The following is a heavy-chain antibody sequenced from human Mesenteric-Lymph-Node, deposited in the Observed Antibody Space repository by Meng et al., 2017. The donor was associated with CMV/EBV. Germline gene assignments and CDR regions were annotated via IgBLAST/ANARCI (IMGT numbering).Heavy chain of an antibody. CDR1: GFNFLNYA. J-gene: IGHJ4*02. V-gene: IGHV3-23*01. Sequence: LEPGGGLAQPGRSLRVSCAVSGFNFLNYAMTWGRQAPGKGLEWVSTRSASGGSRYYADSVQGRFSVSRDNYQNTLYLQMNSLRAEDTAVYYCAKDPEGYWGQGTLVTVSS. CDR2: RSASGGSR. CDR3: AKDPEGY.